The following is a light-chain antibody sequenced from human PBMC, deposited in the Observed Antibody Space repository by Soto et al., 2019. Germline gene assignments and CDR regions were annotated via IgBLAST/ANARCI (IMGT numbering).Light chain of an antibody. CDR2: AAS. CDR1: QSIASY. Sequence: DLQMTQSPSSLSASVGDRVTITCRASQSIASYLNWYQQKPGKAPKLLIYAASSLHSGVPSGFSGSGSGTDFTLTISSLQPEDFATYYCQQSYSTPRTFGQGTKLDIK. J-gene: IGKJ2*01. V-gene: IGKV1-39*01. CDR3: QQSYSTPRT.